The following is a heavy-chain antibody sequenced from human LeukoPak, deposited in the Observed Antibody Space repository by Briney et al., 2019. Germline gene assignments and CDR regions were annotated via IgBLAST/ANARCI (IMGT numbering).Heavy chain of an antibody. D-gene: IGHD6-6*01. CDR2: IKQDGSEK. V-gene: IGHV3-7*01. Sequence: GGSLRRSCAASGFTFSTSWMSWVRLAPGRGLEWVANIKQDGSEKNYVDSVKGRFTISRDNAKDLLYLQMNSLRVEDTAMYYCAWYSRSSEAYWGQGTLVTVSS. J-gene: IGHJ4*02. CDR1: GFTFSTSW. CDR3: AWYSRSSEAY.